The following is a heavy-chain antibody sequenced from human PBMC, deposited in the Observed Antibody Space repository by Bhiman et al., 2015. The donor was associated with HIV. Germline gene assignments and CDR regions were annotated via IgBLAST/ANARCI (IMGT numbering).Heavy chain of an antibody. D-gene: IGHD3-10*01. J-gene: IGHJ6*02. CDR3: ARDQAREVNGMDV. Sequence: EVQLVESGGGLVQPGGSLRLSCAASGFTFSSYEMNWVRQAPGKGLEWVSSISSSSSYIYYADSVKGRFTISRDNAKNSLYLQMNSLRAEDTGVYNCARDQAREVNGMDVWGQGTTVTVSS. CDR1: GFTFSSYE. CDR2: ISSSSSYI. V-gene: IGHV3-48*03.